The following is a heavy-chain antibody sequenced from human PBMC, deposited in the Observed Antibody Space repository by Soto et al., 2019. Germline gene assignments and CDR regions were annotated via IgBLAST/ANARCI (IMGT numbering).Heavy chain of an antibody. CDR2: ISGSGTST. D-gene: IGHD6-19*01. Sequence: GGSLRLSCAASGFTFSIYAMSWVRQAPGKGLEWVSTISGSGTSTYYADSVKGRFTVSRDNSKNTLYLQMNSLRAEDTAVFYCAKERSSGWSFDYWGQGTLVTVSS. CDR1: GFTFSIYA. CDR3: AKERSSGWSFDY. J-gene: IGHJ4*02. V-gene: IGHV3-23*01.